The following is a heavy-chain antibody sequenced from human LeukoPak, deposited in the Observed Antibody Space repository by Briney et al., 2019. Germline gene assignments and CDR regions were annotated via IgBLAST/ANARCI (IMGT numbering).Heavy chain of an antibody. D-gene: IGHD4-17*01. V-gene: IGHV3-23*01. Sequence: AGSLRLSCAASGFTFSSYATSWVRQAPGKGLEWVSAISGSGGSTYYADSVKGRFTISRDNSKNTLYLQMNSLRAEDTAVYYCAKYKTVTHGGAFDIWGQGTMVTVSS. J-gene: IGHJ3*02. CDR1: GFTFSSYA. CDR2: ISGSGGST. CDR3: AKYKTVTHGGAFDI.